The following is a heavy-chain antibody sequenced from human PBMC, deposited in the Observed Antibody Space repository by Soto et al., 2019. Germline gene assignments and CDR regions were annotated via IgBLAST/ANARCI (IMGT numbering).Heavy chain of an antibody. Sequence: LCDPWAVACGSSGGGGDSWSRIKQPPGKGLEWIGYIYHSGSTYYNPSLKSRVTISVDRSKNQFSLKLSSVTAADTAVYNCARGNPVPLGYWDQPTLGTRSS. CDR3: ARGNPVPLGY. V-gene: IGHV4-30-2*01. CDR2: IYHSGST. J-gene: IGHJ4*02. D-gene: IGHD1-1*01. CDR1: CGSSGGGGDS.